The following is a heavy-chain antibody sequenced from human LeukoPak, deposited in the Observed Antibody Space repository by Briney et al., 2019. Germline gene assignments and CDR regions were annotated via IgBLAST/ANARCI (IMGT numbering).Heavy chain of an antibody. D-gene: IGHD3-10*01. CDR3: ARALLLWFGESPCAFDI. Sequence: KASETLSLTCAVYGGSFSGYYWSWIRQPPGKGPEWIGEITQSGITNYNPSLKSRVTISVDRSKNQFSLKLSSVTAADTAVYYCARALLLWFGESPCAFDIWGQGTMVTVSS. CDR2: ITQSGIT. V-gene: IGHV4-34*01. J-gene: IGHJ3*02. CDR1: GGSFSGYY.